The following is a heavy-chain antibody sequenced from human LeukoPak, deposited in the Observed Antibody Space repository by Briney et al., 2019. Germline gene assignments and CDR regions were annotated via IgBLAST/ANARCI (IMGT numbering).Heavy chain of an antibody. D-gene: IGHD3-16*02. CDR2: INHSGST. CDR3: ARVRGYDYVWGSYRSNWFDP. J-gene: IGHJ5*02. V-gene: IGHV4-34*01. Sequence: SETLSLTCAVYGGSFSGFYWSWIRQPPGQGLEWIGEINHSGSTNYNPSLKSRVTISVDTSKNQFSLKLSSVTAADTAVYYCARVRGYDYVWGSYRSNWFDPWGQGTMVTVSS. CDR1: GGSFSGFY.